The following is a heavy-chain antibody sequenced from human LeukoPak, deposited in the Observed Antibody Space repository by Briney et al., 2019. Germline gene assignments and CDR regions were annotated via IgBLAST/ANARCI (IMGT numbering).Heavy chain of an antibody. CDR3: ARAHGSVAY. V-gene: IGHV4-34*01. J-gene: IGHJ4*02. Sequence: SETLSLTCAVYGGSFSGYYWSWIRQPPGKGLEWIGEINHSGSTNYNPSLKSRVTLSVDTSKNQFSLKLSSVTAADTAVYYCARAHGSVAYWGQGTLVTVSS. CDR2: INHSGST. CDR1: GGSFSGYY.